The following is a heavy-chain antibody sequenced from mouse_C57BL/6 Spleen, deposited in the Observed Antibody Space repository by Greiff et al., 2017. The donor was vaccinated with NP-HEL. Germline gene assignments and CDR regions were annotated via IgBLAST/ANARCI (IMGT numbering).Heavy chain of an antibody. CDR2: ISSGSSTI. J-gene: IGHJ4*01. Sequence: EVQLVESGGGLVKPGGSLKLSCAASGFTFSDYGMHWVRQAPEKGLEWVAYISSGSSTIYYADTVKGRSTISRDNAKNTLFLQMPSLRSEDTAMYYCARPSYYAMDYWGQGTAVTVSS. CDR1: GFTFSDYG. CDR3: ARPSYYAMDY. V-gene: IGHV5-17*01.